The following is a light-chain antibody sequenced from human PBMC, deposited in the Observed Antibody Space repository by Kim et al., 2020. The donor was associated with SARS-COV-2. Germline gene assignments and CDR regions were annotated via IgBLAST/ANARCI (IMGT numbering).Light chain of an antibody. CDR2: DVS. CDR3: QKTYATLPYI. J-gene: IGKJ2*01. Sequence: DIQMTQSPSSLSASVGDRVTISCRAGQNISSYVNWYQQKPGKAPKLLIYDVSHLQSGVPSRFSGSGSGTDFSLTISSLEVEDFATYYCQKTYATLPYIFGQGTKLEI. V-gene: IGKV1-39*01. CDR1: QNISSY.